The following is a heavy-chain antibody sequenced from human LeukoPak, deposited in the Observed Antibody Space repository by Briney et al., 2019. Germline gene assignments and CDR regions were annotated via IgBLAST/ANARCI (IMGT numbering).Heavy chain of an antibody. J-gene: IGHJ4*02. CDR2: INHSGST. CDR3: ARIPARNGGFDY. V-gene: IGHV4-34*01. Sequence: MSSETLSLTCAVYGGSFSGYYWSWIRQPPGKGLEWIGEINHSGSTNYSPSLKSRVTISVDTSKNQFSLKLSSVTAADTAVYYCARIPARNGGFDYWGQGTLVTVSS. CDR1: GGSFSGYY. D-gene: IGHD3-16*01.